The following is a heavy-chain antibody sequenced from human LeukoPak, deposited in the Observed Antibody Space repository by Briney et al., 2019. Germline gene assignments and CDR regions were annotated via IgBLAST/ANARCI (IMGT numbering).Heavy chain of an antibody. V-gene: IGHV1-2*02. CDR3: ASEVVVTTTALDY. CDR1: GYTFTGYY. Sequence: ASVKVSCKASGYTFTGYYMHWVRQAPGQGLEWMGWINPNSGGTAYAQKFQDRVTMTRDTSISTTYMELSRLRSDDTAVYYCASEVVVTTTALDYWGQGTPVTVSS. D-gene: IGHD3-22*01. J-gene: IGHJ4*02. CDR2: INPNSGGT.